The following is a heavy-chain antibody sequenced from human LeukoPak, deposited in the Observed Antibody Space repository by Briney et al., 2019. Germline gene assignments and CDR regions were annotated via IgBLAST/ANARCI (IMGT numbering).Heavy chain of an antibody. CDR2: IIPIFGTA. CDR1: GGTFISYA. CDR3: ARSSLDYYYGMDV. D-gene: IGHD6-6*01. Sequence: ASVKVSCKASGGTFISYAISWVRQAPGQGLEWMGGIIPIFGTANYAQKFQGRVTITADESTSTAYMELSSLRSEDTAVYYCARSSLDYYYGMDVWGQGTTVTVSS. J-gene: IGHJ6*02. V-gene: IGHV1-69*13.